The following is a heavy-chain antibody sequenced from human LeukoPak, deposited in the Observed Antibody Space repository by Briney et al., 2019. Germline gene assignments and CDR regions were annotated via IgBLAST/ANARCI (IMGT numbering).Heavy chain of an antibody. CDR2: IRSKAYGGTT. V-gene: IGHV3-49*04. Sequence: GGSLRLSCTASGFTFGDYAMSWVRQAPGKGLEWVGFIRSKAYGGTTEYAASVKGRFTISRDHSKSIAYLQMNSLKTEDTAVYYCTRQTGYSSSWYGEWGQGTLVTVSS. CDR3: TRQTGYSSSWYGE. D-gene: IGHD6-13*01. CDR1: GFTFGDYA. J-gene: IGHJ4*02.